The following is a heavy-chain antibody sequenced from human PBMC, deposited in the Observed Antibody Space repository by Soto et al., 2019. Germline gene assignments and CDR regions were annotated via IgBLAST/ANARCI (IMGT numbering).Heavy chain of an antibody. J-gene: IGHJ5*02. CDR1: GYTFINYD. D-gene: IGHD3-16*01. V-gene: IGHV1-8*02. CDR2: MNPGSGKT. CDR3: ARMASFGTLNWFDP. Sequence: QVQLVQSGAEVKEPGASVRVSCKASGYTFINYDISWVRQATGQGLEWLGWMNPGSGKTGYANKFQGRVTRTRDASASAAHLELSSLTSEDTAVYYCARMASFGTLNWFDPWGQGTLVTVSS.